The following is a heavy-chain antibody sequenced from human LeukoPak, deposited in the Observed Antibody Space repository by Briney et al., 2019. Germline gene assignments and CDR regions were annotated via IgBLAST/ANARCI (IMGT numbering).Heavy chain of an antibody. CDR2: IYYSGST. CDR1: GGSISSYY. J-gene: IGHJ4*02. D-gene: IGHD3-10*01. V-gene: IGHV4-59*08. CDR3: ARGPGGYGSGSYDY. Sequence: SETLSLTCTVSGGSISSYYWSWIRQPPGKGLEWIGYIYYSGSTNYNPSLKGRVTISVDTSKNQFSLKLSSVTAADTAVYYCARGPGGYGSGSYDYWGQGTLVTVSS.